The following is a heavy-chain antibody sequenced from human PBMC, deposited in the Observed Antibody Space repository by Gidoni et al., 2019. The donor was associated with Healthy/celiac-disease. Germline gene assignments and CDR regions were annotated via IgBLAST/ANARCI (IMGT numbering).Heavy chain of an antibody. CDR3: ARDRGVCSGGSCYRFDP. J-gene: IGHJ5*02. CDR2: IIPIFGTE. CDR1: GGTFSSYA. Sequence: QVQLVQSGAEVKKPGSSVNVYCKASGGTFSSYAISWVRQAPGQGLEWMGGIIPIFGTENYAQKCQGRVTITADEATSTAYMELSSLRSEDTAVYYCARDRGVCSGGSCYRFDPWGQGTLVTVSS. V-gene: IGHV1-69*01. D-gene: IGHD2-15*01.